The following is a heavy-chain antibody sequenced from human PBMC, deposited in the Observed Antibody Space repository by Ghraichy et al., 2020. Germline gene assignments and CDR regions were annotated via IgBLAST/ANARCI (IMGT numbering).Heavy chain of an antibody. D-gene: IGHD1-26*01. Sequence: GGAAYAQKFQDRVMLTRDTSINTVYMELSRLTSDDTAVYFCARDASSGSRFSDFWGQGTLVSVSS. V-gene: IGHV1-2*02. CDR3: ARDASSGSRFSDF. CDR2: GGA. J-gene: IGHJ4*02.